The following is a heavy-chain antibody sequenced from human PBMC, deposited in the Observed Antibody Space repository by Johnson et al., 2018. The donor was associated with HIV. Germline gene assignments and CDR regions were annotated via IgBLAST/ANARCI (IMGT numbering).Heavy chain of an antibody. CDR2: ISYDGRNK. CDR3: AKGDYFDTRAAFDI. D-gene: IGHD3-22*01. CDR1: GFTFSSYA. Sequence: QVQLVESGGGVVQPGRSLRLSCAASGFTFSSYAMHWVRQAPGKGLEWVAVISYDGRNKYYADSVKGRITISRDNSKNTLYLQMNSLRAEDTAVYYCAKGDYFDTRAAFDIWGQGTVVIVSS. J-gene: IGHJ3*02. V-gene: IGHV3-30*04.